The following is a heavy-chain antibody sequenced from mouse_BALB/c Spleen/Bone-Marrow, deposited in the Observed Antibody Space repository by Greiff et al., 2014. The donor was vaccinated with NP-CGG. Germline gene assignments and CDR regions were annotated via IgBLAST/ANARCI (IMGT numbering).Heavy chain of an antibody. CDR1: GYTFTSYW. J-gene: IGHJ4*01. Sequence: VQVVESGAELVKPGASVKLSCKASGYTFTSYWMHWVKQRPGQGLEWIGETNPSNGRTNYNEKFKSKATLTVDKSSSTAYMQLSSLTSEDSAVYYCARSSYYYGSSYVNAMDYWGQGTSVTVSS. D-gene: IGHD1-1*01. CDR3: ARSSYYYGSSYVNAMDY. V-gene: IGHV1S81*02. CDR2: TNPSNGRT.